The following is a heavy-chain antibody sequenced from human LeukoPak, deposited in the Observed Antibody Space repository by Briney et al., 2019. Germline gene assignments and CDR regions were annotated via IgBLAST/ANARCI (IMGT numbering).Heavy chain of an antibody. Sequence: GGSLRLSCAASGFTFSSYWMSWVRQAPGKGLEWVATIRQDGSQKYYVDSVKGRFTISRDNAMNSLYLQMNSLRAEDTAVYYCARESGSVTSEVDFDYWGQGTLVTVSS. D-gene: IGHD4-17*01. CDR1: GFTFSSYW. CDR3: ARESGSVTSEVDFDY. J-gene: IGHJ4*02. V-gene: IGHV3-7*01. CDR2: IRQDGSQK.